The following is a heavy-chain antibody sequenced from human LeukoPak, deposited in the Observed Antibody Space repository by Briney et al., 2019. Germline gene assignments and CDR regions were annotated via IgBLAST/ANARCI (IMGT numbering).Heavy chain of an antibody. CDR3: AKDRYDSSGYYQGVDY. V-gene: IGHV3-23*01. Sequence: GGSLRLSCAASGFTFSSYGMSWVRQAPGKGLEWVSAISGSGGSTYYADSVKGRFTISRDNSKNTLYLQMNSLRAEDTAVYYCAKDRYDSSGYYQGVDYWGQGTLVTVSS. CDR1: GFTFSSYG. J-gene: IGHJ4*02. CDR2: ISGSGGST. D-gene: IGHD3-22*01.